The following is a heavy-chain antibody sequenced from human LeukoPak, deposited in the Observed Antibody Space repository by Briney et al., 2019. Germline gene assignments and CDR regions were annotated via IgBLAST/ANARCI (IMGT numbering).Heavy chain of an antibody. CDR2: ISSSSTYI. D-gene: IGHD5-24*01. V-gene: IGHV3-21*01. Sequence: NPGGSLRLSCAASGFTFSAYSMTWVRQAPGKGLEWVSSISSSSTYIYYADSVKGRFTISRDNAKNSLYLQMNSQRAEDTAVYYCARDGGRHGYNYQDAFDIWGQGTMVTVSS. CDR3: ARDGGRHGYNYQDAFDI. J-gene: IGHJ3*02. CDR1: GFTFSAYS.